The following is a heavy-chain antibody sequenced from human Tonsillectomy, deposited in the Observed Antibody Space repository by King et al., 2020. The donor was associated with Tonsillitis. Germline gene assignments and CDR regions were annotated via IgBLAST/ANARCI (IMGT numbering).Heavy chain of an antibody. Sequence: VQLVESGGDLVKPGGSLRLSCSASGFTFSSYSMTWVRQAPGKGLEWVSSFSSSSSYINYSDSVKGRFTISRDNAKNSLYLQMNSLRAEDTAVYYCAGGLSGFFGYWGQGTLVTVSS. CDR2: FSSSSSYI. CDR3: AGGLSGFFGY. J-gene: IGHJ4*02. V-gene: IGHV3-21*01. CDR1: GFTFSSYS. D-gene: IGHD3-10*01.